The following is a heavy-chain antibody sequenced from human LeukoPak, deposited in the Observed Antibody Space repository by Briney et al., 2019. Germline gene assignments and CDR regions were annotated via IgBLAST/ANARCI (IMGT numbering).Heavy chain of an antibody. J-gene: IGHJ6*03. Sequence: PSETLSLTCTVSGGSISSSGYYWSWIRQPPGKGLEWIGEINHSGSTNYNPSLKSRVTISVDTPKNQFSLKLSSVTAADTAVYFCASLSPWGRRDGYNFRTAVVRYYMGVWGKGTTVTVSS. D-gene: IGHD5-24*01. CDR1: GGSISSSGYY. CDR2: INHSGST. V-gene: IGHV4-39*07. CDR3: ASLSPWGRRDGYNFRTAVVRYYMGV.